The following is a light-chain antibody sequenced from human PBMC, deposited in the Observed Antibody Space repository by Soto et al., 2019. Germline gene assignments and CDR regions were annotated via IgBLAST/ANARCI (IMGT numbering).Light chain of an antibody. Sequence: DIQMTQSPSSLSASVGDRVTITCRASRSSSSSLNWYQHKPGKAPKLLISAAFSLQSGVPSRFSGSGSGTDFTLTISSLQPEEFATYYCQQSYSTPWTFGQGTKVEIK. CDR2: AAF. V-gene: IGKV1-39*01. CDR3: QQSYSTPWT. J-gene: IGKJ1*01. CDR1: RSSSSS.